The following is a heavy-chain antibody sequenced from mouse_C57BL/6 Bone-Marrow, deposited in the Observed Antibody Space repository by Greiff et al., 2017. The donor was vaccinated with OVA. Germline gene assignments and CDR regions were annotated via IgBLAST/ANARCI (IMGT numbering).Heavy chain of an antibody. CDR1: GYTFTSYW. D-gene: IGHD2-4*01. V-gene: IGHV1-72*01. J-gene: IGHJ1*03. CDR2: IDPNSGGT. Sequence: QVQLQQPGAELVKPGASVKLSCKASGYTFTSYWMHWVKQRPGRGLEWLGRIDPNSGGTKYNAKFKSKATLTVDSPSSTAYMLLSSLTSEDSAVYYGARVDDYSYWYFDVWGTGTTVTVSS. CDR3: ARVDDYSYWYFDV.